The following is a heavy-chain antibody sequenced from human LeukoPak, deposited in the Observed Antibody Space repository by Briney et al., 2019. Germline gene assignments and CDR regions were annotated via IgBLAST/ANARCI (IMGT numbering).Heavy chain of an antibody. Sequence: PSETLSLTCAVSGYSLSSGYYWGWIRHPPGKGLEWIGSIYHSGSTYYHPSLKSRVTISVDTSKNQFSLKLSSVTAADTAVYYCARDPTAEYYFDYWGQGTLVTVSS. J-gene: IGHJ4*02. CDR3: ARDPTAEYYFDY. CDR1: GYSLSSGYY. V-gene: IGHV4-38-2*02. D-gene: IGHD4-17*01. CDR2: IYHSGST.